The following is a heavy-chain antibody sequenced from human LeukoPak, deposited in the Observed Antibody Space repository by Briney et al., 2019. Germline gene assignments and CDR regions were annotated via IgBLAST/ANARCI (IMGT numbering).Heavy chain of an antibody. V-gene: IGHV4-34*01. CDR2: INHSGST. J-gene: IGHJ4*02. CDR1: GGSFSGYY. Sequence: SETLSLTCAVYGGSFSGYYWSWIRQPPGKGLEGSGEINHSGSTNYNPSLKSRVTISVDTSKNQFSLKLSSVTAADTAVYYCARGPRRKYYYDSSGYYYYWGQGTLVTVSS. D-gene: IGHD3-22*01. CDR3: ARGPRRKYYYDSSGYYYY.